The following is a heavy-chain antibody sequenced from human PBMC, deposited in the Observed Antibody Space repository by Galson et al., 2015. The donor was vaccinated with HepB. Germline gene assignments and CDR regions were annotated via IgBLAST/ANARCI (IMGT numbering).Heavy chain of an antibody. CDR1: GFTFSRHA. CDR2: ISSDYTSK. J-gene: IGHJ4*02. Sequence: SLRLSCAVSGFTFSRHAFHWVRQAPGRGLEWVALISSDYTSKFNADSVKGRLSISRDNSKDTVYLQMNSLRDEDTAVYYCASDCDGSGSFYNMLGYWGQGTMVTVSS. CDR3: ASDCDGSGSFYNMLGY. D-gene: IGHD3-10*01. V-gene: IGHV3-30*07.